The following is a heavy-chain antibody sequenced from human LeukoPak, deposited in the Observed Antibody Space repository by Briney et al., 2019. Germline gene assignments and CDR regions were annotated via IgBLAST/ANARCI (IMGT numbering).Heavy chain of an antibody. D-gene: IGHD3-10*01. J-gene: IGHJ6*02. V-gene: IGHV4-59*08. CDR2: IYYSGST. Sequence: SETLSLTCTVSGGSISSYYWSWIRQPPGKGLEWIGYIYYSGSTNYNPSLKSRVTISVDTSKNQFSLKLSSVTAADTAVYYCYGSGRVYGMDVWGQGTTVTVSS. CDR3: YGSGRVYGMDV. CDR1: GGSISSYY.